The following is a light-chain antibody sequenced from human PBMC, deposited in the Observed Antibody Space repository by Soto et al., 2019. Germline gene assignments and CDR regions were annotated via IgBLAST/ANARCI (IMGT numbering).Light chain of an antibody. J-gene: IGKJ1*01. Sequence: DIQMTQSPSPLSASVGDRVTITCRASQTISTYLNWYQQKPGKAHKLLIYGAYSLQSGVQSRFSGSGSGTDFTLTIRSLQPEDFGTYYCQQSFSTPRTFGQGTKVDIK. V-gene: IGKV1-39*01. CDR3: QQSFSTPRT. CDR1: QTISTY. CDR2: GAY.